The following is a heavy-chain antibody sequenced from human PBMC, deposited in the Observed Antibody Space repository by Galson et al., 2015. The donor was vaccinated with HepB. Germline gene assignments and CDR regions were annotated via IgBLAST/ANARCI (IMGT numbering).Heavy chain of an antibody. J-gene: IGHJ4*02. CDR1: GFTFSGSA. D-gene: IGHD6-13*01. V-gene: IGHV3-73*01. Sequence: SLRLSCAASGFTFSGSAIHWVRQASGKGPEWVGRIRSKASDYATAYAASLKGRFTISRDDSKNTAYLHMNSLKTEDTAVYYCLRLGDLYGYGSSWGQGTLVTVSS. CDR2: IRSKASDYAT. CDR3: LRLGDLYGYGSS.